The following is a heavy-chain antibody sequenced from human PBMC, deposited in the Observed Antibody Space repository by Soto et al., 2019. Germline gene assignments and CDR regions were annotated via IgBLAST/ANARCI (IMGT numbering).Heavy chain of an antibody. CDR1: GYSFISYW. V-gene: IGHV5-51*01. CDR3: TRHTSDRYGSEY. CDR2: IYAGDSET. J-gene: IGHJ4*02. Sequence: PGESLKISCNVSGYSFISYWIGWLRQMPGKGLELMGIIYAGDSETRYSPSFQGQVSISVDKSMSTAYLQWSSLKASDTAMYYCTRHTSDRYGSEYWGQGTLVTVSS. D-gene: IGHD5-18*01.